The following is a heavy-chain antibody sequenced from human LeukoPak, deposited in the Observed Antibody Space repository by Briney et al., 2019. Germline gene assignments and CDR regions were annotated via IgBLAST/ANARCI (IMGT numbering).Heavy chain of an antibody. V-gene: IGHV3-23*01. Sequence: GGSLRLSCAASGFTLSSHAMTWVRQAPGKGLEWVSSISGSGSTIYYADPVKGRFTISRDNSKNTLYLQMNSLRAEDTAIYYCASRVPDETYFAVFDYWGQGTLVTVSS. D-gene: IGHD2/OR15-2a*01. J-gene: IGHJ4*02. CDR1: GFTLSSHA. CDR3: ASRVPDETYFAVFDY. CDR2: ISGSGSTI.